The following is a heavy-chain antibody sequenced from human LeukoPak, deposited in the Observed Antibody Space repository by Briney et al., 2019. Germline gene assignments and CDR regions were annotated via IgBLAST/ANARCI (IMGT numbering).Heavy chain of an antibody. CDR3: AKGHSYGYSYGMDV. CDR1: GFTFDDYT. D-gene: IGHD5-18*01. J-gene: IGHJ6*02. V-gene: IGHV3-43*01. Sequence: GGSLRLSCAASGFTFDDYTMHWVRQAPGKGLEWVSLISWDGGSTYYADSVKGRFTISRDNSKNSLYLQMNSLRTEDTALYYCAKGHSYGYSYGMDVWGQGTTVTVSS. CDR2: ISWDGGST.